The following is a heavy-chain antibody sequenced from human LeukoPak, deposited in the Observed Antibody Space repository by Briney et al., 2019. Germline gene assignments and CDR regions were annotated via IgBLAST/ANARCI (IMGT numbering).Heavy chain of an antibody. CDR2: ISGGGVST. Sequence: GGSLRLSCAASGFTFSGYAMSWVRQAPGKGLEWVSAISGGGVSTYYADSIKGRFTISRDDSKNTLYLQMNSLRAEDTAVYYCAKAQIDYGDFASLGHPDYWGQGTLVTVSS. J-gene: IGHJ4*02. CDR3: AKAQIDYGDFASLGHPDY. V-gene: IGHV3-23*01. D-gene: IGHD4-17*01. CDR1: GFTFSGYA.